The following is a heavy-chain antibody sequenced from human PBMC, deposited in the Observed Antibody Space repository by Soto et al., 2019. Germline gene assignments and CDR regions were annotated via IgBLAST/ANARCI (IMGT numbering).Heavy chain of an antibody. V-gene: IGHV1-18*01. CDR1: GYPFPISG. Sequence: ASVMSSYDATGYPFPISGTSWVQQAPGQGLEWMGWISAYNGNTNYAQKLQGRVTMTTDTSTSTAYMELRSLRSDDTAVYYCARTYCTNGVCYLDSFDIWGQVPMFTV. D-gene: IGHD2-8*01. CDR2: ISAYNGNT. CDR3: ARTYCTNGVCYLDSFDI. J-gene: IGHJ3*02.